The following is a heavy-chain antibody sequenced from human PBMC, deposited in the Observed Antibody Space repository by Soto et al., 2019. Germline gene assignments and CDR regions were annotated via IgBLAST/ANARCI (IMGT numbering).Heavy chain of an antibody. V-gene: IGHV4-39*01. D-gene: IGHD4-17*01. Sequence: SETLSLTCPVSGGSISRSSYYWGWLRQPPGKGLEWIGSIYYSGSTYYNPSLKSRVTISVDTSKNQFSLKLSSVTAADTAVYYCARPTGTTTVAALNDAFDIWGQGTMVTVS. CDR2: IYYSGST. CDR1: GGSISRSSYY. J-gene: IGHJ3*02. CDR3: ARPTGTTTVAALNDAFDI.